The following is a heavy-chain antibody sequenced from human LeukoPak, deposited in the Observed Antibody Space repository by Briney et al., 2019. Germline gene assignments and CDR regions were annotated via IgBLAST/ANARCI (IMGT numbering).Heavy chain of an antibody. CDR3: AKMNALEAFASYVDY. CDR1: GFFFSTYA. J-gene: IGHJ4*02. CDR2: ISSSGDNT. D-gene: IGHD1-1*01. Sequence: PGGSLRLSCAASGFFFSTYAMGWVRQAPGKGLEWVSAISSSGDNTYYADSVKGQFTISRDNSKNTLDLQMNSLTAEDTAMYHCAKMNALEAFASYVDYWGQGTLVTVSS. V-gene: IGHV3-23*01.